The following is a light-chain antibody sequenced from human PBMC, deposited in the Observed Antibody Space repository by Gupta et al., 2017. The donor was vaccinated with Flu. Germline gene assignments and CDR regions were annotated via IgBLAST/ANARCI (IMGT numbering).Light chain of an antibody. Sequence: QSAXTQPAXVSGSPXQSITISCTGTSSDVGDYNYVSWHQHHPGKAPKLMIYEVSNRPSGVSNRFSGSKSDNTASLTISGLQAEDEADYYCSSYTSSSTYVFGTGTKVTVL. CDR3: SSYTSSSTYV. V-gene: IGLV2-14*01. CDR1: SSDVGDYNY. CDR2: EVS. J-gene: IGLJ1*01.